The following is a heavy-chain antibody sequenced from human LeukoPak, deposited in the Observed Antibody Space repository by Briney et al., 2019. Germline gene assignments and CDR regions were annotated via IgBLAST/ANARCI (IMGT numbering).Heavy chain of an antibody. J-gene: IGHJ4*02. D-gene: IGHD3-3*01. CDR3: ARALGGSLTGNYQ. CDR2: IIPVFGPA. V-gene: IGHV1-69*05. Sequence: SVKVSCKASGGTFRGYAISRVRQAPGQGLEWMGGIIPVFGPANYAQKFQGRVTITTDEFTSTAYMELSSLRSEDTAMYYCARALGGSLTGNYQWGQGTLVTVSS. CDR1: GGTFRGYA.